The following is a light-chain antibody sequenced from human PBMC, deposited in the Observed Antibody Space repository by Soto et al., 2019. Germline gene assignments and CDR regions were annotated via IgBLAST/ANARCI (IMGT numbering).Light chain of an antibody. CDR1: QSVSSY. CDR2: DAS. V-gene: IGKV3-11*01. CDR3: PQHSTWPPS. J-gene: IGKJ4*02. Sequence: EVVLTQSPATLSLSPGERATLSCRASQSVSSYLAWYQQKPDQTPRLLIYDASNRATGIPARFSGSGSGTDFTLTISSVEPEEFAVYYCPQHSTWPPSFGGGTKVEIK.